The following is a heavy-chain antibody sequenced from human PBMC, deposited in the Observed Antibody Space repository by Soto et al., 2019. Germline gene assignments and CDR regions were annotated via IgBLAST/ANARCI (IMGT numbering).Heavy chain of an antibody. D-gene: IGHD3-22*01. Sequence: TGGSLRLSCAASGFTFSSYSMNWVRQAPGKGLEWVSSISSSSSYIYYADSVKGRFTISRDNAKNSLYLQMNSLRAEDTAVYYCARDSGDAVVVIRGQFDYWGQGTLVTVSS. CDR3: ARDSGDAVVVIRGQFDY. V-gene: IGHV3-21*01. J-gene: IGHJ4*02. CDR1: GFTFSSYS. CDR2: ISSSSSYI.